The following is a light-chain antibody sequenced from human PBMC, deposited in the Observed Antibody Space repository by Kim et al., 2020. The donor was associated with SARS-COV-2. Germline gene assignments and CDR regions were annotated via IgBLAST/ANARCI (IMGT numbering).Light chain of an antibody. CDR2: DVN. CDR3: SSYTTTRVLL. V-gene: IGLV2-14*03. J-gene: IGLJ2*01. Sequence: GQSSTSSCAGSNSDIGDYNYASWYQQHPGRAPQLVIYDVNERPSGVSPRFSGSKSGNTASLTISGLRAEDEAYYYCSSYTTTRVLLFGGGTKVTVL. CDR1: NSDIGDYNY.